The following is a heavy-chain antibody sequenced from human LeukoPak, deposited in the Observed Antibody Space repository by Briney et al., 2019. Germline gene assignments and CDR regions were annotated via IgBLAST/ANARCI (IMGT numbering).Heavy chain of an antibody. CDR2: IYTSGST. D-gene: IGHD3-22*01. CDR3: ARDRYYYDSSGYLTYYFDY. Sequence: EPSETLSLTCTVSGVSISSGSYYWRWIRQPAGKGLEWIGRIYTSGSTNYNPSLKSRVTISVDTSKNQFSLKLSSVTAADTAVYYCARDRYYYDSSGYLTYYFDYWGQGTLVTVSS. J-gene: IGHJ4*02. CDR1: GVSISSGSYY. V-gene: IGHV4-61*02.